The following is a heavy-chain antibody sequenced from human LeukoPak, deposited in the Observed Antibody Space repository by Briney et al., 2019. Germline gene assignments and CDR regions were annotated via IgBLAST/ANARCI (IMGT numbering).Heavy chain of an antibody. V-gene: IGHV3-48*01. J-gene: IGHJ5*02. CDR2: ISSSSSII. Sequence: GGSLRLSCAASGFTFSSYSMNWVRQAAGKGLEWISYISSSSSIIYYADSVKGRFTISRDNAQSSMYLRMNSLRAEDTAVYYCAKGGYTTYFDPWGQGTLVTVSS. D-gene: IGHD2-15*01. CDR1: GFTFSSYS. CDR3: AKGGYTTYFDP.